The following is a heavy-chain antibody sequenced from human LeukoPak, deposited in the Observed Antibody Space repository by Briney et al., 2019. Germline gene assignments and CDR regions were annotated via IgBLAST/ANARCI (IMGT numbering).Heavy chain of an antibody. CDR2: IYSGGST. CDR1: GFTVSSNY. Sequence: GGSLRLSCAASGFTVSSNYMSWVRQAPGKGLEWVSVIYSGGSTYYADSVKGRFTISRGNSKNTLYLQMNSLRAEDTAVYYCAREVAGLFDYWGQGTLVTVSS. J-gene: IGHJ4*02. D-gene: IGHD6-19*01. V-gene: IGHV3-53*01. CDR3: AREVAGLFDY.